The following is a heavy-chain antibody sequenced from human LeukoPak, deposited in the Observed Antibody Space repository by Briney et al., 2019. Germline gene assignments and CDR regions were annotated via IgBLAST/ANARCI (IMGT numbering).Heavy chain of an antibody. D-gene: IGHD4-11*01. Sequence: GGSLRLSCAASGFTFSSYGMHWVRQAPGKGLEWVAFIRYDGSNKYYADSVKGRFTISRDNSKNTLYLQMNSLRAEDTAVYYCAKGRRYSNPSFDYWGQGTLVTVSS. CDR3: AKGRRYSNPSFDY. V-gene: IGHV3-30*02. J-gene: IGHJ4*02. CDR1: GFTFSSYG. CDR2: IRYDGSNK.